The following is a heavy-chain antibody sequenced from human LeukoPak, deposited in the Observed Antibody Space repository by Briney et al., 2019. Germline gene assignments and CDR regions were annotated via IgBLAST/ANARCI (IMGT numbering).Heavy chain of an antibody. CDR2: IYTSGGT. CDR1: GGSISSYY. D-gene: IGHD3-22*01. Sequence: PSETLSLTCTVSGGSISSYYWSWIRQPAGKGLEWIGRIYTSGGTNYNPSLKSRVTMSVDTSKNQFSLKLSSVTAADTAVYYCARARIAMGGSGYYSFYYYYMDVWGKGTTVTVSS. J-gene: IGHJ6*03. CDR3: ARARIAMGGSGYYSFYYYYMDV. V-gene: IGHV4-4*07.